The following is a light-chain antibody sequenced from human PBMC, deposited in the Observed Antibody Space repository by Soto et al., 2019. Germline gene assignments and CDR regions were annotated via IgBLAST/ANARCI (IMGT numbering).Light chain of an antibody. CDR1: QSVDST. V-gene: IGKV3-15*01. CDR3: QQYNNWPWT. CDR2: SAS. Sequence: ETVMTQSAATLSVSPGERVTLYCRASQSVDSTLAWYQQKPGQAPRLLIHSASARAPGFPARFSASGSGTEFTLTISSLQSEDFAVYYCQQYNNWPWTFGQGTKVDI. J-gene: IGKJ1*01.